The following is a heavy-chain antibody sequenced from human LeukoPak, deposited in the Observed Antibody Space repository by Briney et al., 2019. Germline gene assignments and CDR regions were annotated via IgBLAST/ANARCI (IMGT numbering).Heavy chain of an antibody. D-gene: IGHD3-22*01. V-gene: IGHV3-30-3*01. CDR3: ARDSPDGVIPREVNPPFDY. CDR1: GFTFSNYA. J-gene: IGHJ4*02. Sequence: SGGSLRLSCVASGFTFSNYAMHWVRQAPGKGLEWVAVFSYDGSNRFYADSVKGRFTISRDNSKNTLYLQMNSLVPEDTAVYYCARDSPDGVIPREVNPPFDYWGQGTLVTVSS. CDR2: FSYDGSNR.